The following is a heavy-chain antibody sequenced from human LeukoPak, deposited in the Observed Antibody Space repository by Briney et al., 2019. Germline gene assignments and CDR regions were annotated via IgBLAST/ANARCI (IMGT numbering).Heavy chain of an antibody. CDR1: RGTFSRYA. CDR2: INPIFGTA. V-gene: IGHV1-69*13. CDR3: ARDRGVVVIANDAFDI. Sequence: ASVNVSCKASRGTFSRYAMSGVRQAAGQGGAWVGGINPIFGTANYAQKFQGRVTITADESTSTAYMELSSLRSEDTAVYYCARDRGVVVIANDAFDIWGQGTMVTVSS. D-gene: IGHD2-21*01. J-gene: IGHJ3*02.